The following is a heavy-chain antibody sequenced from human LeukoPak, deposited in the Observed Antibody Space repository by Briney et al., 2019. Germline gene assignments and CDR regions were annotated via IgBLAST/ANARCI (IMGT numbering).Heavy chain of an antibody. CDR1: GFTLSSYA. CDR2: ISDSCNT. CDR3: AKAPVTTCRGAYCSPFDY. Sequence: GGSLRLSCAASGFTLSSYAMSWVRQAPGKGLEWVAAISDSCNTYHADSVTGRFTISRDSSKNTLFLKMNRLRPEAAAVYYCAKAPVTTCRGAYCSPFDYWGQGTLVTVSS. D-gene: IGHD2-21*01. J-gene: IGHJ4*02. V-gene: IGHV3-23*01.